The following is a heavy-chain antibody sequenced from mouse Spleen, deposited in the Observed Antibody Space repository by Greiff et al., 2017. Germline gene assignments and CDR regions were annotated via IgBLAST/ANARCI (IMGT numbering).Heavy chain of an antibody. V-gene: IGHV1-64*01. D-gene: IGHD2-14*01. J-gene: IGHJ2*01. CDR1: GYTFTSYW. Sequence: QVQLQQPGAELVKPGASVKLSCKASGYTFTSYWMHWVKQRPGQGLEWIGMIHPNSGSTNYNEKFKSKATLTVDKSSSTAYMQLSSLTSEDSAVYYCARSLRDYRYDGFDYWGQGTTLTVSS. CDR2: IHPNSGST. CDR3: ARSLRDYRYDGFDY.